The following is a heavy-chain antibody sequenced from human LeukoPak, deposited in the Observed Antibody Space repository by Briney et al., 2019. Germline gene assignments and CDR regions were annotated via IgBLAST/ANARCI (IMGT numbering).Heavy chain of an antibody. Sequence: SETLSLTCTVSGGSISSSNYYWGWISQPPGKGLEWIGSIYYSGGTYYNPSLKSRVTISVDTSKNQFSLKLSSVTAADTAVYYCARTDSSGYSGDYWGQGTLVTVSS. CDR1: GGSISSSNYY. D-gene: IGHD3-22*01. V-gene: IGHV4-39*07. J-gene: IGHJ4*02. CDR2: IYYSGGT. CDR3: ARTDSSGYSGDY.